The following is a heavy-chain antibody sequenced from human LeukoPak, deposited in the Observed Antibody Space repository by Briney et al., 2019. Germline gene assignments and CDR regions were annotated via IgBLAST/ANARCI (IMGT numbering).Heavy chain of an antibody. J-gene: IGHJ4*02. CDR1: GFTFSSYS. V-gene: IGHV3-21*01. CDR3: AREYYDSSGYYPMYYFDY. CDR2: ISSSSSYI. Sequence: PGGSLRLSCAASGFTFSSYSMNWVRQAPGKGLEWVSSISSSSSYIYYADPVKGRFTISRDNAKNSLYLQMNSLRAEDTAVYYCAREYYDSSGYYPMYYFDYWGQGTLVTVSS. D-gene: IGHD3-22*01.